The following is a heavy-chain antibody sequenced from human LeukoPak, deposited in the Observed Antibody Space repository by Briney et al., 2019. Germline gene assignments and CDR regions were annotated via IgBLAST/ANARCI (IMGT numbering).Heavy chain of an antibody. J-gene: IGHJ4*02. CDR3: ARDPPDYGGNSGVNY. Sequence: GGSLRLSCAASGFTFSSCDMNWVRQAPGKGLEWVSSISGSGTYIYYADSVKGRFTISRDNAKNSLYLQMNSLRAEDTAVYYCARDPPDYGGNSGVNYWGQGTLVTVSS. CDR2: ISGSGTYI. CDR1: GFTFSSCD. D-gene: IGHD4-23*01. V-gene: IGHV3-21*01.